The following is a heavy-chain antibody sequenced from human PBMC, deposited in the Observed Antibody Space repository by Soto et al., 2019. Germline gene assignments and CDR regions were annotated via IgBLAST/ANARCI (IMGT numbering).Heavy chain of an antibody. CDR3: AKEMVAAAYVETSPFDL. D-gene: IGHD2-15*01. Sequence: GSLRLPCAASGFTFSGFAMSWVRQTPGKGLEWVSVIDGSGGDTSLADSVKGRFSISRDNSKKMLYLHMNSLRVEDTATYYCAKEMVAAAYVETSPFDLWGQGTLVTVSS. CDR1: GFTFSGFA. V-gene: IGHV3-23*01. J-gene: IGHJ4*02. CDR2: IDGSGGDT.